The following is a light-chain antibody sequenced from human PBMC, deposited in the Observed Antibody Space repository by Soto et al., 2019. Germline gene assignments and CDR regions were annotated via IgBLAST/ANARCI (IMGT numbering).Light chain of an antibody. Sequence: EIVMTQSPATLSVSPGERATLSCRASQSVSSNLAGYQQKPAQAPRLLMYGIPTRATGIPARFSGSGSGTEFTLTISSLQSEDFAIYYCQQHNNWPLTFGGGTKVEIK. V-gene: IGKV3-15*01. CDR1: QSVSSN. J-gene: IGKJ4*01. CDR3: QQHNNWPLT. CDR2: GIP.